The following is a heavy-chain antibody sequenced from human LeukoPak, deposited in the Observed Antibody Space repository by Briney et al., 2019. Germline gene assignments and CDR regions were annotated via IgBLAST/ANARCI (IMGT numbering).Heavy chain of an antibody. J-gene: IGHJ4*02. V-gene: IGHV3-74*01. D-gene: IGHD5-24*01. CDR3: ARTREYYFDY. CDR2: ITSDGSST. Sequence: PGGSLRLSCAASGFTFSNAWMSWVRQAPGKGLEWVSRITSDGSSTTYADSVKGRFTISRDNAKNTVYLQMNSLRAEDTAVYYCARTREYYFDYWGQGTLVTVSS. CDR1: GFTFSNAW.